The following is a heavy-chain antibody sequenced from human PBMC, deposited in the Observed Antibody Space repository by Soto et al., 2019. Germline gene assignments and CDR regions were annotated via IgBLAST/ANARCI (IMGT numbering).Heavy chain of an antibody. CDR1: GFTFSSYA. CDR2: ISGNGGRT. Sequence: SLRLSCAASGFTFSSYAMSWVRQAPGKGLEWVANISGNGGRTYYADSVKGRFTISRDNAKNTLYLQMNSLRAEDTAVYYCARGRYCSGGSCYKDAFDIWGQGTMVTVAS. V-gene: IGHV3-23*01. D-gene: IGHD2-15*01. CDR3: ARGRYCSGGSCYKDAFDI. J-gene: IGHJ3*02.